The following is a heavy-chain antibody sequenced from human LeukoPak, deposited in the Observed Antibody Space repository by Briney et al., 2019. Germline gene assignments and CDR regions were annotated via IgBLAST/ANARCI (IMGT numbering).Heavy chain of an antibody. CDR2: IYYSGST. D-gene: IGHD5-24*01. CDR1: GGSISSYY. J-gene: IGHJ4*02. CDR3: AGGTDGYPVWY. Sequence: SETLSLTCTVSGGSISSYYWSWIRQHPGKGLEWIGYIYYSGSTYYNPSLKSRVTISVDTSKNQFSLKLSSVTAADTAVYYCAGGTDGYPVWYWGQGTLVTVSS. V-gene: IGHV4-59*06.